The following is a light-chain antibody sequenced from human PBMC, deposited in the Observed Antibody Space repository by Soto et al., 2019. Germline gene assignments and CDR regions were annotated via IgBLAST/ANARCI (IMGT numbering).Light chain of an antibody. J-gene: IGKJ1*01. V-gene: IGKV1-5*03. CDR2: KAS. CDR1: QSISNW. CDR3: QQYNSYSWT. Sequence: DIQMTQSPSTLSASVGDRVTITCRASQSISNWLAWYQQKPGKAPKLLIYKASSLESGVPSRFRGSGSGTEFTLTISSLQPDDCATYYCQQYNSYSWTFGQGTKVEIK.